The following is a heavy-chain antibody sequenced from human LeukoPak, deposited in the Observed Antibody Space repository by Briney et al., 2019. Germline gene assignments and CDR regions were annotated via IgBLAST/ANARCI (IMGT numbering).Heavy chain of an antibody. CDR2: INPNSGGT. D-gene: IGHD5/OR15-5a*01. Sequence: GASVKVSCKASGYTFTGYYMHWVRQAPGQGLEWMGWINPNSGGTNYAQKFQGRVTMTRDTSISTAYMELSRLRSDDTAVYYCARVGHRCSSVEMAFDIWGQGTMVTVSS. V-gene: IGHV1-2*02. CDR1: GYTFTGYY. J-gene: IGHJ3*02. CDR3: ARVGHRCSSVEMAFDI.